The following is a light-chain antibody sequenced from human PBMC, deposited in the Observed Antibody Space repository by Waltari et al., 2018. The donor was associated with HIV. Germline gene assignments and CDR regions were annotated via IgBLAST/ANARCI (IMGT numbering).Light chain of an antibody. CDR1: SSDVGGYNL. CDR3: CAYAGSTTYVI. V-gene: IGLV2-23*02. Sequence: QSALTQPASVSGSPGQSIPISCTGTSSDVGGYNLVSWYQQHPGKAPKLMIYEVSKRPSGVSNRFSVCKSGNTASLTILGLQAEDEADYYCCAYAGSTTYVIFGGGTKLTVL. J-gene: IGLJ2*01. CDR2: EVS.